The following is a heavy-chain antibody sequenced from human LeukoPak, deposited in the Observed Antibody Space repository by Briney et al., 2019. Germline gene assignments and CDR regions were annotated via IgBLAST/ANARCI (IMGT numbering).Heavy chain of an antibody. CDR3: ARGRRGYSYGCAVGGPRQTGFDY. Sequence: SETLSLTCAVSGGSFSGYLWTWIRQSPEKGLEWIGEINHSGRTNYNPSLKSRVSISVDTSKNQFSLKLSSVTAADTAVYYCARGRRGYSYGCAVGGPRQTGFDYWGQGTLVTVSS. J-gene: IGHJ4*02. V-gene: IGHV4-34*01. CDR2: INHSGRT. D-gene: IGHD5-18*01. CDR1: GGSFSGYL.